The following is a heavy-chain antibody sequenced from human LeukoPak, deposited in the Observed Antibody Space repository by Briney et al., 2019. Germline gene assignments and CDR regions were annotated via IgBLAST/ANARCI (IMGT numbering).Heavy chain of an antibody. CDR3: ARQPWGDDSSGYLSFDY. CDR2: IYPGDSDT. J-gene: IGHJ4*02. CDR1: GYSFTSYW. Sequence: GESLKISCKGSGYSFTSYWIGWVRQMPGKGLEWMGIIYPGDSDTSYSPSFQGQVIISADKSISTAYLQWSSLKASDTAMYYCARQPWGDDSSGYLSFDYWGQGTLVTVSS. V-gene: IGHV5-51*01. D-gene: IGHD3-22*01.